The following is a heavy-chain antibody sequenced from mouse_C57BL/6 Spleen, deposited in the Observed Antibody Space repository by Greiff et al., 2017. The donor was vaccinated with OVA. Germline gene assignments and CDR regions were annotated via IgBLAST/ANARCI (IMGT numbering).Heavy chain of an antibody. CDR3: ARGGIYYYGSDWYFDV. V-gene: IGHV1-22*01. Sequence: VQLQQSGPELVKPGASVKMSCKASGYTFTDYNMHWVKQSHGKSLEWIGYINPNNGGTSYNQKFKGKATLTVNKSSSTAYMELRSLTSEDSAVYYCARGGIYYYGSDWYFDVWGTGTTVTVSS. CDR1: GYTFTDYN. J-gene: IGHJ1*03. D-gene: IGHD1-1*01. CDR2: INPNNGGT.